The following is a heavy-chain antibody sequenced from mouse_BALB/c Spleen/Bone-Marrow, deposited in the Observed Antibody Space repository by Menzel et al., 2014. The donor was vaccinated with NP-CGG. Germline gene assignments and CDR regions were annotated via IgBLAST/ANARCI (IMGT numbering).Heavy chain of an antibody. V-gene: IGHV5-9-2*01. CDR1: GFTFSSYG. J-gene: IGHJ2*01. Sequence: EVHLVESGGGLVKPGGSLKLSCAASGFTFSSYGMSWVCQTPEKRLEWVATISDGGSYTYYPDSVKGRFTISRDNAKNNLYLQMSSLRSEDTALYYCARQYGSSYFDYWGQGTTLTVSS. D-gene: IGHD1-1*01. CDR3: ARQYGSSYFDY. CDR2: ISDGGSYT.